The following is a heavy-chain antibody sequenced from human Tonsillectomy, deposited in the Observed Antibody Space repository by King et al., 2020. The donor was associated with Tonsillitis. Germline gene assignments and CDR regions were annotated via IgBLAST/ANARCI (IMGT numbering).Heavy chain of an antibody. D-gene: IGHD1-26*01. Sequence: QLVQSGGGLVKPGGSLRLSCTASGFTFSDYYMSWIRQAPGKGLEWLSHISTTGETKYYGDSVKGRFTISRDNAKKSLYLQMNGLRAEDTAIYYCAKFIVGSTTFDYWGQGTLVTVSS. V-gene: IGHV3-11*01. J-gene: IGHJ4*02. CDR3: AKFIVGSTTFDY. CDR1: GFTFSDYY. CDR2: ISTTGETK.